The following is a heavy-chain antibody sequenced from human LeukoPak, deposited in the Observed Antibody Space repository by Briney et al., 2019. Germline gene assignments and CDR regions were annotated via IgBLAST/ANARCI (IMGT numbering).Heavy chain of an antibody. CDR1: GFTFSSYG. Sequence: GRSLRLSCAASGFTFSSYGMHWVRQAPAKGLEWVAVISYDGSNKYYADSVKGRFTISRDNSKNTLYLQMNSLRAEDTAVYYCAKDSSPGGMDVWGQGTTVTVSS. CDR2: ISYDGSNK. CDR3: AKDSSPGGMDV. V-gene: IGHV3-30*18. J-gene: IGHJ6*02.